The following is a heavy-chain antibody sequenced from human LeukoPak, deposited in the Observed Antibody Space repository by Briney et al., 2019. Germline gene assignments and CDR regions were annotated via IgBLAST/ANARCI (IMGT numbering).Heavy chain of an antibody. D-gene: IGHD4-23*01. CDR3: ARGRWDVRFQY. V-gene: IGHV4-34*01. CDR1: GASFSGYY. J-gene: IGHJ1*01. Sequence: SETLSLTCAVYGASFSGYYWSWIRPSPGKGREWVGEINHSGTTNYNTSLKRRVTISKDTSKDQFFLKLYFLTAADTAMYYCARGRWDVRFQYWGQGTLVTVS. CDR2: INHSGTT.